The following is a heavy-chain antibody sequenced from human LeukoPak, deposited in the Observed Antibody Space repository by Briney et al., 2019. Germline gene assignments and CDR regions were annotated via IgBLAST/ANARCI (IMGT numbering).Heavy chain of an antibody. J-gene: IGHJ4*02. Sequence: ASVKVSCKASGYTFTNYGITWVRQAPGQGLEWMGWRSAYNGNTKYAQTLQGRVTMTTDTSTSTAYMELRSLRSDDTAVYYCARDHSSSCQLFDYWGQGTLVTVSS. D-gene: IGHD6-13*01. CDR1: GYTFTNYG. CDR2: RSAYNGNT. CDR3: ARDHSSSCQLFDY. V-gene: IGHV1-18*01.